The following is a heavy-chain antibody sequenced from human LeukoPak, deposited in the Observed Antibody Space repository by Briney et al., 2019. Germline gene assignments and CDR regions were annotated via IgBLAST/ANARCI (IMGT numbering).Heavy chain of an antibody. J-gene: IGHJ4*02. CDR1: GFIFSNYI. D-gene: IGHD3-22*01. CDR3: ARDFTPYYYDSSGYPRFGY. Sequence: KPGGSLKLSCAASGFIFSNYIMNWVRQAPGKGLELVSSISTGSRHIYYAASVKGRFTISRDDAKNSLYLQMNSLRAEDTAVYYCARDFTPYYYDSSGYPRFGYWGQGTLVTVSS. V-gene: IGHV3-21*01. CDR2: ISTGSRHI.